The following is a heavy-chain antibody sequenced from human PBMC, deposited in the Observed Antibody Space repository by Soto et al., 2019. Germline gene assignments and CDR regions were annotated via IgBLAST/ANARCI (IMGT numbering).Heavy chain of an antibody. V-gene: IGHV3-33*01. Sequence: QVQLVASGGGVVQPGTSLRLSCEASGFTFSDHAMHWVRQAPGKGLEWVAVVWFDGGNKFYTDSVKGRFTISRDNSKNALFLQRNSLRAVDTAVYYCVRVPVGDSALYHYYTMDVWGQGTPVTGSS. J-gene: IGHJ6*02. CDR1: GFTFSDHA. CDR2: VWFDGGNK. CDR3: VRVPVGDSALYHYYTMDV. D-gene: IGHD2-21*02.